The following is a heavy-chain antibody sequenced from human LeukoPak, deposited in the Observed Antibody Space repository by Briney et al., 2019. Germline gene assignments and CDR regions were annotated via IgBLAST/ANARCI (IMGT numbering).Heavy chain of an antibody. CDR3: ASRLRERFDS. Sequence: AESLQISCKGSGYSFPNYWIGWVRQMPGKGLEWLGILYPGDSDTRYSPSFQGQVTISADKSISTAYLQWSSLKASDTAMYYCASRLRERFDSWGQGTLVTVSS. V-gene: IGHV5-51*01. CDR2: LYPGDSDT. D-gene: IGHD5-12*01. CDR1: GYSFPNYW. J-gene: IGHJ4*02.